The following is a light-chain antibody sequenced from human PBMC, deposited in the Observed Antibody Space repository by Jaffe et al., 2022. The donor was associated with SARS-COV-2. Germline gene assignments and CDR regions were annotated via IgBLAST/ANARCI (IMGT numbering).Light chain of an antibody. Sequence: QSALTQPPSVSGSPGQSVTISCTGTGSDVGSYNRVSWYQQPPGTAPKLILYEVSNRPSGVPDRFSGSKSGNTASLTISGLQAEDEADYYCSSYTTTSTYVFGTGTKVTVL. J-gene: IGLJ1*01. V-gene: IGLV2-18*02. CDR3: SSYTTTSTYV. CDR1: GSDVGSYNR. CDR2: EVS.